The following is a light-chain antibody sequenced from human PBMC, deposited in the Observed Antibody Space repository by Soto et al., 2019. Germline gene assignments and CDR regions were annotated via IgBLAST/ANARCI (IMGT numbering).Light chain of an antibody. CDR3: TSYTTSRIWV. V-gene: IGLV2-14*01. CDR1: SGDVGHYNY. Sequence: QSVLTQPASVSGSPGQSITISCTGSSGDVGHYNYVSWYQQHPGKAPKLMIYEVSNRPSGVSNRFSGSKSGNTASLIISGLQAEDEADYHCTSYTTSRIWVFGGGTKLTVL. J-gene: IGLJ3*02. CDR2: EVS.